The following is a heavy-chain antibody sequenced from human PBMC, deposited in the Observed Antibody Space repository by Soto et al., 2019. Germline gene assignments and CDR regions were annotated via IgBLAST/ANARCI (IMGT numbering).Heavy chain of an antibody. CDR1: GFIFSDFS. CDR3: ARGKKHWSLGGRFGMDD. J-gene: IGHJ6*02. CDR2: IGSSGGYI. Sequence: GGSLRLSCAVSGFIFSDFSMNWVRQAPGKGLEWVASIGSSGGYIFYADSVKGRFTISRDNAKKSLGLQINSLRAEDTAVYYCARGKKHWSLGGRFGMDDWGQGTMVTVSS. V-gene: IGHV3-21*01. D-gene: IGHD2-8*02.